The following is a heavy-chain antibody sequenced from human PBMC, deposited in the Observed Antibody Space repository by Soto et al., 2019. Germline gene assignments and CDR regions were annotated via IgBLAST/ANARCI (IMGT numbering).Heavy chain of an antibody. Sequence: GGSLRLSCVASGFSFSTYWMSWVRQVPGTGLEWVANIKADGSETHYVDSVRGRFTISRDNAKTSLYLQVNSLRAEDTAVYYCAKGGHIDFCGQGTLVTVSS. CDR1: GFSFSTYW. J-gene: IGHJ4*02. D-gene: IGHD3-16*01. CDR3: AKGGHIDF. V-gene: IGHV3-7*03. CDR2: IKADGSET.